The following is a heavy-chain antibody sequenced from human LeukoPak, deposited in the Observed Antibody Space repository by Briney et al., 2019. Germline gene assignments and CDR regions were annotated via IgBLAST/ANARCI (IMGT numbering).Heavy chain of an antibody. CDR1: GFTFSNYE. CDR3: ARDRIMVVGPYNWFDP. D-gene: IGHD2-15*01. CDR2: ISSSGSTI. J-gene: IGHJ5*02. Sequence: GSLRLSCACSGFTFSNYEMVLLRQAPGKGLEWISYISSSGSTIYYADSVKGRFTVSRDDAENSLYLHMSSLRAEDTAVYYCARDRIMVVGPYNWFDPWGQGTLVTVSS. V-gene: IGHV3-48*03.